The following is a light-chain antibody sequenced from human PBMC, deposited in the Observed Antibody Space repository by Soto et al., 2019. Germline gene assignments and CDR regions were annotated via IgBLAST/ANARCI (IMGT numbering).Light chain of an antibody. V-gene: IGLV2-14*03. CDR2: DVS. J-gene: IGLJ2*01. CDR1: SSDVGGYKY. Sequence: QSALTQPASVSGSPGQSITISCTGTSSDVGGYKYVSWYQHHPGKAPKVMIYDVSYRPSGVSDRFSGSKSGNTASLTISGLQAENEADYFCSSYTSSNTVVFGGWTKLTVL. CDR3: SSYTSSNTVV.